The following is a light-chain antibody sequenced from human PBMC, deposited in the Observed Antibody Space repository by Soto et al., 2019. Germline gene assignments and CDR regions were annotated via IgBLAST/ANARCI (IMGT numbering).Light chain of an antibody. CDR1: SSNIGNNY. V-gene: IGLV1-51*02. Sequence: QCVLKRAPSGSGAPGEKVTISCSGSSSNIGNNYASWYQQLPGTAPKLLIYENNKRPSGIPDRFSGSKSGTSATLGITGLQTGDEADYYCGTWDSSLSASYVFGTGTKVTVL. J-gene: IGLJ1*01. CDR2: ENN. CDR3: GTWDSSLSASYV.